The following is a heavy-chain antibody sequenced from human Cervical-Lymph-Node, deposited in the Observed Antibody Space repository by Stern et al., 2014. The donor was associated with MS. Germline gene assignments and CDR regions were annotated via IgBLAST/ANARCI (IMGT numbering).Heavy chain of an antibody. Sequence: QLQESGPGLVKPSETLSLTCAVSGDSISSYTHYWAWIRQPPGKGLEWIGSVYYSGATYYNPPLKSRVPISGDTPKNHSPRGLNSGTAADTAVYYCAKHACTGAACPFDLWGQGTLVTVS. V-gene: IGHV4-39*01. D-gene: IGHD2-8*02. J-gene: IGHJ4*02. CDR2: VYYSGAT. CDR1: GDSISSYTHY. CDR3: AKHACTGAACPFDL.